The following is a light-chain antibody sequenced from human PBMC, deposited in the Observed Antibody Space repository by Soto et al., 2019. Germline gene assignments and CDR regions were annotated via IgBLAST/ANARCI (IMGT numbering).Light chain of an antibody. J-gene: IGKJ1*01. V-gene: IGKV1-39*01. CDR1: QPISNY. Sequence: DVQMTQSPSSLSASVGDRVTITCRASQPISNYLNWYQQKAGEAPKVLIFGASSLQSGVPSKFSGSGYGTDFTLIINNLHPDDFATYYCQQTHAVPLTFGQGTKVEIK. CDR2: GAS. CDR3: QQTHAVPLT.